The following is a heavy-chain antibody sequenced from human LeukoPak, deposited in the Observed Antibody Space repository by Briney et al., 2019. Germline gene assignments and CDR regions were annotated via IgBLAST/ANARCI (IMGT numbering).Heavy chain of an antibody. V-gene: IGHV3-48*02. CDR3: ATGYIDDAFDI. Sequence: GGSLRLSCAASGFTFSTYNMNWVRQAPGRGLEWVSFISGGSNTIYYADSVKGRFTVSRDNAKSSLYLQMNSLRDEDTAVYYCATGYIDDAFDIWGQGTMVTVSS. CDR1: GFTFSTYN. D-gene: IGHD6-13*01. CDR2: ISGGSNTI. J-gene: IGHJ3*02.